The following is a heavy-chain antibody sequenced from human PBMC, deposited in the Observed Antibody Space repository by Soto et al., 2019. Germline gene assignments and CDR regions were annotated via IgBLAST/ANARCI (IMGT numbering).Heavy chain of an antibody. Sequence: PSETLSLTCAVYGGSFSGYYWSWIRQPPGKGLEWIGEINHSGSTNYNPSLKSRVTISVDTSKNQFSLKLSSVTAADTAVYYCARGRRRSSLRYFDWLLELDYWGQGILVTVSS. D-gene: IGHD3-9*01. CDR1: GGSFSGYY. V-gene: IGHV4-34*01. J-gene: IGHJ4*02. CDR2: INHSGST. CDR3: ARGRRRSSLRYFDWLLELDY.